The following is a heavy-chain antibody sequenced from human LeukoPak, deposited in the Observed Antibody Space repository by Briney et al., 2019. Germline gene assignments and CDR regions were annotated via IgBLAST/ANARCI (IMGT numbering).Heavy chain of an antibody. CDR3: ARLRGVGYCSSTSCRRHFDY. D-gene: IGHD2-2*01. CDR1: GGSFSGYY. J-gene: IGHJ4*02. CDR2: INHSGST. V-gene: IGHV4-34*01. Sequence: SETLSLTCAVYGGSFSGYYWSWTRQPPGKGLEWIGEINHSGSTNYNPSLKSRVTISVDTSKNQFSLKLSSVTAADTAVYYCARLRGVGYCSSTSCRRHFDYWGQGTLVTVSS.